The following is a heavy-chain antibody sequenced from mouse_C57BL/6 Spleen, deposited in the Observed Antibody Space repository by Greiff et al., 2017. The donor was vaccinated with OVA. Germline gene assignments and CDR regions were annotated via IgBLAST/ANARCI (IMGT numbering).Heavy chain of an antibody. J-gene: IGHJ3*01. V-gene: IGHV1-81*01. CDR1: GYTFTSYG. CDR2: IYPRSGNT. Sequence: VQLQQSGAELARPGASVKLSCKASGYTFTSYGISWVKQRTGQGLEWIGEIYPRSGNTYYNEKFKGKATLTADKSSSKAYMELRSLTSEDSAVYFCARRDGSSYLAWFAYWGQGTLVTVSA. CDR3: ARRDGSSYLAWFAY. D-gene: IGHD1-1*01.